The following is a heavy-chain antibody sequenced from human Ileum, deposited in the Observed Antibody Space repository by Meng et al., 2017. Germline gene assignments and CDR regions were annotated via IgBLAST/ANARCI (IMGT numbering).Heavy chain of an antibody. CDR1: GDSINRGDNY. Sequence: QVQLQESGPGLVKPSQTLSRTSAVSGDSINRGDNYWTWIRQPPGKGPEWMGYIYSSGRTYYTPSLKGRLTISADTSQSTFSLKLNSVTATDTAVYFCAKATYLGSGYYFDYWGQGALVTVSS. CDR3: AKATYLGSGYYFDY. D-gene: IGHD3-10*01. J-gene: IGHJ4*02. V-gene: IGHV4-30-4*01. CDR2: IYSSGRT.